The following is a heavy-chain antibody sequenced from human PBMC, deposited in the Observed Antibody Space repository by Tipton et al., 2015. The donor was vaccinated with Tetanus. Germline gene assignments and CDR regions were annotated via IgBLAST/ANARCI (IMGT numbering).Heavy chain of an antibody. J-gene: IGHJ6*01. CDR2: IIPSLGST. V-gene: IGHV1-69*01. CDR3: ARGGSYLGIYYYYAMDV. Sequence: QSGAEVKKPGSSVKVSCKASGDTFSSYAINWMRQAPGQGLEWMGGIIPSLGSTTYAPKFQGRITITADEVTTTAYMEVSSLTSEDTAVFYCARGGSYLGIYYYYAMDVWGQGATVTVSS. D-gene: IGHD1-26*01. CDR1: GDTFSSYA.